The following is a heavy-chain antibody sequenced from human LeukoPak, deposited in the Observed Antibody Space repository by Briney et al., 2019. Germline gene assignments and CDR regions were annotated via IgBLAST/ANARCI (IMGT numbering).Heavy chain of an antibody. CDR3: ARYCSGGSCYHNFDY. D-gene: IGHD2-15*01. CDR2: ISAYNGNT. V-gene: IGHV1-18*04. CDR1: GYTFTSYG. Sequence: GASVKVSCKASGYTFTSYGISWVRQAPGQGLEWMGWISAYNGNTNYAQKLQGRVTMTTDTSTSTAYMELRSLRSDDTAVYYCARYCSGGSCYHNFDYWGQGILSPSPQ. J-gene: IGHJ4*02.